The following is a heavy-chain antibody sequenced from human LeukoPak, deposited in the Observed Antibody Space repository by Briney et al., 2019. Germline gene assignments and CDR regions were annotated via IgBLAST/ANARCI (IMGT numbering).Heavy chain of an antibody. CDR1: GFTISSYYS. D-gene: IGHD3-22*01. CDR2: ISDTSTYI. CDR3: APTGYYYSLDY. Sequence: PGGSLRLSCAASGFTISSYYSMNWVRQAPGKGLEWVSSISDTSTYIYYADSVKGRFTISRDNAKNSLYLQMNSLRAEDTAVYYCAPTGYYYSLDYWGQGTLVTVSS. J-gene: IGHJ4*02. V-gene: IGHV3-21*01.